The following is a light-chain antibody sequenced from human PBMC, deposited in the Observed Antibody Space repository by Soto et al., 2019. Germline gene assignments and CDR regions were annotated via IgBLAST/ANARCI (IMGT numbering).Light chain of an antibody. CDR1: QAVDNY. CDR3: QQLKSYPLS. Sequence: DIQLTQSPSFLSASVGDRVTITCRASQAVDNYLVWYQEKPGTAPRLLIYDASLLQSGVPSRFGGSSSGTLSTLTISGLQPEESATYYCQQLKSYPLSFGGGTKVEI. V-gene: IGKV1-9*01. J-gene: IGKJ4*01. CDR2: DAS.